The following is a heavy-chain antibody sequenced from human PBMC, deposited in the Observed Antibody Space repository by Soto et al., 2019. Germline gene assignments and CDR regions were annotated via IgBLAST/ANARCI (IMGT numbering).Heavy chain of an antibody. J-gene: IGHJ5*02. CDR2: IYYSGST. V-gene: IGHV4-59*01. CDR1: GGSISSYY. D-gene: IGHD3-3*01. CDR3: ARDLGPYDFWSGYYTGNWFDP. Sequence: SETLSLTCTVPGGSISSYYWSCIRQPPGNGLEWIGYIYYSGSTNYNPSLKSRVTISVDTSKNQFSLKLSSVTAADTAVYYCARDLGPYDFWSGYYTGNWFDPWGQGTLVTVS.